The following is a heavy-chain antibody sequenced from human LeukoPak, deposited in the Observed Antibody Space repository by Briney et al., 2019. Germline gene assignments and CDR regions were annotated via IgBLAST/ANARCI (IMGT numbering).Heavy chain of an antibody. V-gene: IGHV3-11*01. CDR3: ARSTDGSGSYYYYGMDV. Sequence: GGSLRLSCTASGFTFSDYHMSWIRQAPGRGLEWVSYISSSGNPIHYADSVRGRFTISRDHAKNSLYLHMNSLRAEDAAVYYCARSTDGSGSYYYYGMDVWGQGTTVTVSS. D-gene: IGHD3-10*01. J-gene: IGHJ6*02. CDR1: GFTFSDYH. CDR2: ISSSGNPI.